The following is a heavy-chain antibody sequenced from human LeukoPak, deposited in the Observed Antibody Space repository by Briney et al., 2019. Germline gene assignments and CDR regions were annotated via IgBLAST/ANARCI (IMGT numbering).Heavy chain of an antibody. Sequence: PGGSLRLSCAASGFTFSSYEMNWVRQAPGKGLEWVSYISSSGSTIYYADSVKGRFTISRDNAKNSLYLQMNSLRAEDTAVYYCARGHFSSSSRFSRKMIYYFDYWGQGTLVTVSS. D-gene: IGHD6-6*01. J-gene: IGHJ4*02. CDR3: ARGHFSSSSRFSRKMIYYFDY. CDR2: ISSSGSTI. V-gene: IGHV3-48*03. CDR1: GFTFSSYE.